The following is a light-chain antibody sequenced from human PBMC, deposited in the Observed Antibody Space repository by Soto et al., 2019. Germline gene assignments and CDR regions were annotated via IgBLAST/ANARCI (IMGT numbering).Light chain of an antibody. CDR1: SSDVGGYNY. V-gene: IGLV2-14*01. Sequence: QSVLTQPASVSGSPGQSITISCTGTSSDVGGYNYVSWYQQHPGKAPKLMIYDVSNGPSGVSNRFSGSKSGNTASLTISGLQAEDEAAYYCCSYTSSSTLVVFGGGTQLTVL. J-gene: IGLJ2*01. CDR3: CSYTSSSTLVV. CDR2: DVS.